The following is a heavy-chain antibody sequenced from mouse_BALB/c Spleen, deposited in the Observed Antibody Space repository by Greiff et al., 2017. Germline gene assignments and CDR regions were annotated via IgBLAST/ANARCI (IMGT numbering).Heavy chain of an antibody. J-gene: IGHJ4*01. CDR3: ARGWYHAMDY. D-gene: IGHD1-1*02. CDR2: INPGSGGT. V-gene: IGHV1-54*01. CDR1: GYAFTNYL. Sequence: QVQLKQSGAELVRPGTSVKVSCKASGYAFTNYLIEWVKQRPGQGLEWIGVINPGSGGTNYNEKFKGKATLTADKSSSTAYMQLSSLTSDDSAVYFCARGWYHAMDYWGQGTSVTVSS.